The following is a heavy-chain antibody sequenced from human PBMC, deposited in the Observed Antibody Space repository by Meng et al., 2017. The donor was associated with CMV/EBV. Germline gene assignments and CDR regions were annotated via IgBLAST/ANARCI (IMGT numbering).Heavy chain of an antibody. D-gene: IGHD6-6*01. CDR1: GSRVTHAG. V-gene: IGHV1-18*01. CDR3: ARVYKYSSSCGMDY. J-gene: IGHJ4*02. CDR2: ISNDNVHT. Sequence: QVRLSPVGEGVKKAGASGNVACKTSGSRVTHAGISWVRQSPGQGPVWMGSISNDNVHTSHSQNVQDRVTMTTDTSTGKHYMELRNLRPDDTAVYYCARVYKYSSSCGMDYWGQGTLVTVSS.